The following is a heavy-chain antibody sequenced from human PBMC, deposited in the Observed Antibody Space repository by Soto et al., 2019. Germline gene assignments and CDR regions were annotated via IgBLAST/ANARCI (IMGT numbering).Heavy chain of an antibody. J-gene: IGHJ6*02. Sequence: SVKVSCKASGGTFSSYAISWVRQAPGQGLEWMGGIIPIFGTANYAQKFQGRVTITADESTSTAYMELSSLGSEDTAVYYCARDLVAARPYYYYGMDVWGQGTTVTVSS. V-gene: IGHV1-69*13. D-gene: IGHD6-6*01. CDR2: IIPIFGTA. CDR1: GGTFSSYA. CDR3: ARDLVAARPYYYYGMDV.